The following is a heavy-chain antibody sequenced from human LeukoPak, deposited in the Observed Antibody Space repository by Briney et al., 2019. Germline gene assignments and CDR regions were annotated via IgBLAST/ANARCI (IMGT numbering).Heavy chain of an antibody. J-gene: IGHJ4*02. V-gene: IGHV3-23*01. CDR3: ARSAVGTSCCTAVDY. D-gene: IGHD1-26*01. CDR1: GFTFSTYA. Sequence: RGSLRLSCAASGFTFSTYAMTWVRQAPGEGLEWVSGISTSGDRTYYADSVKGRFTISRDNSKNTLYLQMNSLRAEDTAEYYCARSAVGTSCCTAVDYWGQGTLVTVSS. CDR2: ISTSGDRT.